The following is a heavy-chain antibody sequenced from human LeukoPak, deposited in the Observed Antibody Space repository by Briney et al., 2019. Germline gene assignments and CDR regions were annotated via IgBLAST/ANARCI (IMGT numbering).Heavy chain of an antibody. V-gene: IGHV1-18*01. CDR1: GYTFSSYA. CDR2: IIAYIGTA. J-gene: IGHJ4*02. D-gene: IGHD3-9*01. CDR3: ARGAPYYESWTGSKGDPYYFGF. Sequence: ASVKVSCKASGYTFSSYAISWVRQAPGQGLEWMGWIIAYIGTANYAQKLQGRVTITADESTSTAYMELSSLRSEETAVYYCARGAPYYESWTGSKGDPYYFGFGGQGTLVTVSS.